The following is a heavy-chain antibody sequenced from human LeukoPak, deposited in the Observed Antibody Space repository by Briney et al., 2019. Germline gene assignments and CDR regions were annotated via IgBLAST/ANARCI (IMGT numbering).Heavy chain of an antibody. CDR2: IIPIFGTA. V-gene: IGHV1-69*06. CDR1: GGTFSSYA. CDR3: ARSIRVTTLAFDI. J-gene: IGHJ3*02. D-gene: IGHD4-17*01. Sequence: ASVKVSCKASGGTFSSYAISWVRQAPGQGLEWMGGIIPIFGTANYAQKFQGRVTITADKSTSTAYMELSSLRSEDTAVYYCARSIRVTTLAFDIWGQGTMVTVSS.